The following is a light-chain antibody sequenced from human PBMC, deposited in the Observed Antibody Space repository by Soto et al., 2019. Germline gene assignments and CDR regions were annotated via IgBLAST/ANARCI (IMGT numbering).Light chain of an antibody. CDR2: EVS. CDR3: SSYTSSSTPVE. Sequence: QSVLTQPPSVSGSPGQSVTISCTGTSSDVGSYNRVSWYQQPPGTAPKLMIYEVSNRPSGVPDRFSGSKSGNTASLTISGLQAEDEADYYCSSYTSSSTPVEFGGGTKLTVL. V-gene: IGLV2-18*02. J-gene: IGLJ2*01. CDR1: SSDVGSYNR.